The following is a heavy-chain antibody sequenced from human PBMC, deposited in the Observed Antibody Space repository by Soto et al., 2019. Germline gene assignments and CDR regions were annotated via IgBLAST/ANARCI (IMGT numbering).Heavy chain of an antibody. CDR2: INPDGGTT. CDR1: DFPFLQFY. Sequence: GPSVKVSCKASDFPFLQFYIHWVRQAPGQGPQWMGVINPDGGTTTYAQTFKGRVSMTRDKSTSTVHMQLSSLRSEDTALYYCARGYYDSMSLITYVGLEVW. CDR3: ARGYYDSMSLITYVGLEV. V-gene: IGHV1-46*01. D-gene: IGHD3-16*01. J-gene: IGHJ6*01.